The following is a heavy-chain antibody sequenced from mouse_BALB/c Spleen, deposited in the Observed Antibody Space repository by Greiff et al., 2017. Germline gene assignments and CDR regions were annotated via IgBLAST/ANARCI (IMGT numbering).Heavy chain of an antibody. CDR1: GFTFSSYA. V-gene: IGHV5-9-4*01. Sequence: EVQVVESGGGLVKPGGSLKLSCAASGFTFSSYAMSWVRQSPEKRLEWVAEISSGGSYTYYPDTVTGRFTISRDNAKNTLYLEMSSLRSEDTAMYYCARDGTDYYYAMDYWGQGTSVTVSS. J-gene: IGHJ4*01. D-gene: IGHD4-1*01. CDR2: ISSGGSYT. CDR3: ARDGTDYYYAMDY.